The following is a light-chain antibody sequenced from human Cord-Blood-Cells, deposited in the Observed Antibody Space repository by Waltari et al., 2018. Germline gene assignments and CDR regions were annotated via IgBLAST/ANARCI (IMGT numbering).Light chain of an antibody. CDR1: QGISNY. V-gene: IGKV1-27*01. J-gene: IGKJ1*01. Sequence: DIKMTQSPSSLSASEGDRVTITCRASQGISNYLAWYQQKPGKVPKLLIYAASTLQSGVPSRFSGSGSGTDFTLTISSLQPEDVATYYCQKYNSAPETFGQGTKVEIK. CDR2: AAS. CDR3: QKYNSAPET.